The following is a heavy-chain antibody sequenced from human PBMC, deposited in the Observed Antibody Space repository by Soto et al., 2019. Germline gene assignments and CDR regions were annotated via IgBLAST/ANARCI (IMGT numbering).Heavy chain of an antibody. D-gene: IGHD2-21*02. CDR2: IYYSGST. V-gene: IGHV4-39*01. Sequence: SETLSLTCTVTGDSISSRSYYWGWIRQPPGKGLEWIGSIYYSGSTYNNPSLRSRVSMSIDTSKDQFSLKLKSVTAADTALYFSARQRTSVVTLAYFDVWGTVSLVIVST. J-gene: IGHJ4*02. CDR3: ARQRTSVVTLAYFDV. CDR1: GDSISSRSYY.